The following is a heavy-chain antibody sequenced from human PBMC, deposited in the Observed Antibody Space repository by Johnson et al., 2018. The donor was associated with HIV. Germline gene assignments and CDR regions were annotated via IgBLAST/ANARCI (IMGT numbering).Heavy chain of an antibody. CDR3: ASRGVVVTAIPKFGAFDI. J-gene: IGHJ3*02. CDR2: IFSGGST. D-gene: IGHD2-21*02. Sequence: VQLVESGGGLVQPGGSLRLSCVASGFTFSSYWMHWVRQAQGKGLEWVSVIFSGGSTYYEDSVNGRFTISRDNSKNTLYLQMNSLRAEDTAVYYCASRGVVVTAIPKFGAFDIWGQGTMVTVSS. CDR1: GFTFSSYW. V-gene: IGHV3-66*01.